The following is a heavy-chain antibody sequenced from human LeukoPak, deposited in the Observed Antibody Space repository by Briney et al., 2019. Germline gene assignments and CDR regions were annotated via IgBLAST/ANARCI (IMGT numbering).Heavy chain of an antibody. CDR1: GGSISSSTYY. CDR2: IYYSGST. J-gene: IGHJ4*02. CDR3: ARCIYSYGRFDY. D-gene: IGHD5-18*01. V-gene: IGHV4-39*01. Sequence: SETLSLTWTVSGGSISSSTYYWGWVRQPPGKGLEWIGSIYYSGSTYYNPTLKRRVTISVDTSKNQFSLKLSSVTAADTAVYYCARCIYSYGRFDYWGQGTLVTVSS.